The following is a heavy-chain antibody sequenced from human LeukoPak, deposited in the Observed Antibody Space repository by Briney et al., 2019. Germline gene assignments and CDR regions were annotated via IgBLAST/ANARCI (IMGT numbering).Heavy chain of an antibody. CDR1: GFTVSTNY. CDR2: IYSGGST. Sequence: PGGSLRLSCAASGFTVSTNYMSWVRQAPGKGLEWVSIIYSGGSTYYADSVQGRFTISRDISQNTLYLQMNSLRAEDTAVYYCARDLGYSAYATVRAYAVDIWGQGTMVTVSS. CDR3: ARDLGYSAYATVRAYAVDI. V-gene: IGHV3-66*01. D-gene: IGHD5-12*01. J-gene: IGHJ3*02.